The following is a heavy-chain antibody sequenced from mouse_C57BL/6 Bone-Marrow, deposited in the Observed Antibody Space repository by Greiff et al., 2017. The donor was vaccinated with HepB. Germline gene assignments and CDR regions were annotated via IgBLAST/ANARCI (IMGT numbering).Heavy chain of an antibody. Sequence: QVQLQQPGAELVMPGASVKLSCTASGFTFTSYWMHWVQQRPGQGLEWIGDIDPSDSYTNYTQKFKGKSTVTVDKSPSTAYMQLSSLTSEDSAVYYCARDYGYWYFDVWGTGTTVTVSS. CDR1: GFTFTSYW. D-gene: IGHD1-1*01. CDR2: IDPSDSYT. CDR3: ARDYGYWYFDV. V-gene: IGHV1-69*01. J-gene: IGHJ1*03.